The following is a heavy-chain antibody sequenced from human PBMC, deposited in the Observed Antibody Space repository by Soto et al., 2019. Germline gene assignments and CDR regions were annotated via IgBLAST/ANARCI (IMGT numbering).Heavy chain of an antibody. J-gene: IGHJ5*02. V-gene: IGHV3-9*01. Sequence: GGSLRLSCAASGFTFDEYGMHWVRQAPGKGLEWVSGISWNSGSIGYADSVKGRFIISRDNAKNSLYLQMNNLRPEDTAFYFCAKVSTTHTFGPLDPWGQGTLVTVSS. CDR1: GFTFDEYG. CDR3: AKVSTTHTFGPLDP. D-gene: IGHD1-1*01. CDR2: ISWNSGSI.